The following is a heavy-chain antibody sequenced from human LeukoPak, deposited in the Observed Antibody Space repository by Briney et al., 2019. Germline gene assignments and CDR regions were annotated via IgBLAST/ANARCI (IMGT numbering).Heavy chain of an antibody. J-gene: IGHJ2*01. D-gene: IGHD2-21*02. V-gene: IGHV4-30-2*01. CDR1: GGSISSGGYY. CDR3: ARESSHIVVVTSEGYFDL. Sequence: NPSETLSLTCTVSGGSISSGGYYWSWIRQPPGKGLEWIGYIYHSGSTNYNPSLKSRVTISVDKSKNQFSLKLSSVTAADTAVYYCARESSHIVVVTSEGYFDLWGRGTLVTVSS. CDR2: IYHSGST.